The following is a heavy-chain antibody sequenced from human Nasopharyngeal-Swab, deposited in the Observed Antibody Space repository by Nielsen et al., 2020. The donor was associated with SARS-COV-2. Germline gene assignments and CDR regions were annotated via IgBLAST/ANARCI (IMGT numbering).Heavy chain of an antibody. V-gene: IGHV3-9*01. CDR1: GFTFDDYA. J-gene: IGHJ3*02. Sequence: SLKISCAASGFTFDDYAMHWVRQAPGKGLEWVSGISWNSGSISYADSVKGRFTISRDNAKNSLYLQMNSLRAEDTALYYCAKESSPYDFWSGYSGGGAFDIWGQGTMVTVSS. CDR3: AKESSPYDFWSGYSGGGAFDI. D-gene: IGHD3-3*01. CDR2: ISWNSGSI.